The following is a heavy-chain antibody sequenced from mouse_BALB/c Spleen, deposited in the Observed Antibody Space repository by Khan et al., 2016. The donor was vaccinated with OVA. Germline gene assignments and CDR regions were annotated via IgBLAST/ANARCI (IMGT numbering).Heavy chain of an antibody. V-gene: IGHV1S136*01. CDR2: IYPFNDAT. CDR3: DPVGSYYVSCVY. J-gene: IGHJ3*01. D-gene: IGHD1-1*01. CDR1: GYTFTSYV. Sequence: EVQLQESGPEVVKPGASVKMSCKASGYTFTSYVMHWVKQKPGQGLEWIGYIYPFNDATKFTEKFNGKATLTSDKSSSTAYMELSSLTSEDSAVYYCDPVGSYYVSCVYGGQGTLVTVSA.